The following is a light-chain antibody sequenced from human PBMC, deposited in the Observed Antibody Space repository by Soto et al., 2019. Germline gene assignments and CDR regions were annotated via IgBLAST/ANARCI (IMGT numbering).Light chain of an antibody. CDR2: EVS. J-gene: IGLJ3*02. V-gene: IGLV2-23*02. CDR3: CSYAGSRV. CDR1: SSDVGSYNL. Sequence: QSALTQPASVSGSPGQSITISCTGTSSDVGSYNLVSWYQQHLGKAPKLMIYEVSKRPSGVSNRFSGSKSGNTASLTISGLQAEDEADYYCCSYAGSRVFGGGTKLTVL.